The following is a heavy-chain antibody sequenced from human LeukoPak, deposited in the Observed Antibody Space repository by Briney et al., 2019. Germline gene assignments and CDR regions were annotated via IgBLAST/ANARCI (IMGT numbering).Heavy chain of an antibody. CDR3: AKHMRATNTYSFFGLDV. CDR1: GFTFKDYG. D-gene: IGHD1-26*01. V-gene: IGHV3-9*01. Sequence: PGRSLRLSCAATGFTFKDYGMHWVRQPPAKGLEWVSSINWNGGGTDYADSVKGRFTISRDNAKNSLYLQLSSLRPEDTALYYCAKHMRATNTYSFFGLDVWGQGTTVTVSS. J-gene: IGHJ6*02. CDR2: INWNGGGT.